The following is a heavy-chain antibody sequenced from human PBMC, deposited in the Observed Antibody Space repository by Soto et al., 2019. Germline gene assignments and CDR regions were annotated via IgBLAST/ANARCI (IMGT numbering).Heavy chain of an antibody. J-gene: IGHJ5*02. D-gene: IGHD5-18*01. Sequence: QVQLVQSGAEVKEPGASVKVSCKASGYTFTKYFMHWVRLAPGQGLEWMGIINPSSGTANFAQKFQGRVTMTRDTSTTTVYMEVNSLTSEDSAVYYCARTSSVYSSGCADHWGQGTLVTVSS. CDR1: GYTFTKYF. CDR2: INPSSGTA. CDR3: ARTSSVYSSGCADH. V-gene: IGHV1-46*01.